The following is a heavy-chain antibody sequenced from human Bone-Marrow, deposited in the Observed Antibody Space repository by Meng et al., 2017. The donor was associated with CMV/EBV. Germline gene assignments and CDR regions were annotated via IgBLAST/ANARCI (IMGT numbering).Heavy chain of an antibody. CDR1: GFTFSSHW. Sequence: GGSLRLSCTVSGFTFSSHWMSWVRLAPGKGLEWVANIKQDGSEKYYVDSVKGRFTISRDNAKNSLYLQMDSLRGEDTAVYYCARTMIVVWGQGTMVTV. CDR2: IKQDGSEK. J-gene: IGHJ4*02. CDR3: ARTMIVV. V-gene: IGHV3-7*01. D-gene: IGHD3-22*01.